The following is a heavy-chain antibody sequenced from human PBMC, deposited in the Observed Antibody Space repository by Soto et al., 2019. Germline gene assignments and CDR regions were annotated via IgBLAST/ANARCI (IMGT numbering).Heavy chain of an antibody. Sequence: SETLSLTCTVSGGSINSDFWSWIRQPPGKGLEWIGYIYYTGSTNYNPSLKSRVTISVDTSKNQFSLKLSSVTAAETAVYYCARGDGSGYQFFDYWGQGTPVTVSS. V-gene: IGHV4-59*08. CDR3: ARGDGSGYQFFDY. D-gene: IGHD3-22*01. CDR2: IYYTGST. CDR1: GGSINSDF. J-gene: IGHJ4*02.